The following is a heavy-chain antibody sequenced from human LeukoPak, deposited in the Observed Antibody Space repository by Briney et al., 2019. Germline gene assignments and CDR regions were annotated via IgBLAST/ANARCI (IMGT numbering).Heavy chain of an antibody. CDR3: ARSYCGGGSCGAFDI. CDR2: IYYSGNT. V-gene: IGHV4-59*01. J-gene: IGHJ3*02. D-gene: IGHD2-15*01. CDR1: GGSISSYY. Sequence: SETLSLTCTVSGGSISSYYWSWIRPPPGKGLDGIGYIYYSGNTNYNPSLKSRVTISVDTSKNQFSLRLSSVTAADTAVYYCARSYCGGGSCGAFDISGQGTMVTVSS.